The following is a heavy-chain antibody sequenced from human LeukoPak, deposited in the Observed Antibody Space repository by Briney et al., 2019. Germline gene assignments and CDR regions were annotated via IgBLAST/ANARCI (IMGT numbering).Heavy chain of an antibody. CDR1: GGTFSSYA. CDR2: IIPIFGTA. V-gene: IGHV1-69*06. D-gene: IGHD5-18*01. J-gene: IGHJ4*02. CDR3: ARSATHRLTWTDRSQWLPLDY. Sequence: ASVKVSCKASGGTFSSYAISWVRQAPGQGLEWMGGIIPIFGTANYAQKFQGRVTITADKSTSTAYMELSSLRSDDTAVYFCARSATHRLTWTDRSQWLPLDYWGQGTLVTVSS.